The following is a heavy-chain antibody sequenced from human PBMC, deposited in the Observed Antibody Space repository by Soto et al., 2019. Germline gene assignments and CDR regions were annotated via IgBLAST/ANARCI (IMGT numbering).Heavy chain of an antibody. CDR3: ARARGVLRYFDWLLPDAFDI. D-gene: IGHD3-9*01. CDR1: GYTFTGYY. Sequence: ASVKVSCKASGYTFTGYYMHWVRQAPGQGLEWMGWINPNSGGTNYAQKFQGWVTMTRDTSISTAYMELSRLRSDDTAVYYCARARGVLRYFDWLLPDAFDIWGQGTMVTVSS. J-gene: IGHJ3*02. V-gene: IGHV1-2*04. CDR2: INPNSGGT.